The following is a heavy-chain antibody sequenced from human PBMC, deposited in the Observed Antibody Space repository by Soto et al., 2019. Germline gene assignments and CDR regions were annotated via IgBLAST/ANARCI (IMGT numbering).Heavy chain of an antibody. CDR2: MYCDGSNT. Sequence: AVSMTLSCAASGSSLSSYSRNWVRHGTRQGLERVAPMYCDGSNTNNADSVKGRFTISRDNAKDTLYLQMNRLRAEDTAVYYCARLRGHCSSFSCYALDNWFDPWGQGTPVTVSS. V-gene: IGHV3-33*03. J-gene: IGHJ5*02. CDR3: ARLRGHCSSFSCYALDNWFDP. D-gene: IGHD2-2*01. CDR1: GSSLSSYS.